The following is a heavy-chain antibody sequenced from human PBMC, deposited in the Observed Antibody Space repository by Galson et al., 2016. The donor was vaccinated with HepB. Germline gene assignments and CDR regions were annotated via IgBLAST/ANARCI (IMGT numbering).Heavy chain of an antibody. CDR1: GYSFTNYR. J-gene: IGHJ5*02. D-gene: IGHD3-3*01. Sequence: QSGAEVKKPGESLRISCKGSGYSFTNYRTSWVRQMPGKGLEWMGTIDPSDSYTNYSPSFQGHVTISADKSINTAYLQWSSLKASDTAMYYCARHGRIPLFGAGPPPANWFDPWGQGTLVTVSS. V-gene: IGHV5-10-1*01. CDR2: IDPSDSYT. CDR3: ARHGRIPLFGAGPPPANWFDP.